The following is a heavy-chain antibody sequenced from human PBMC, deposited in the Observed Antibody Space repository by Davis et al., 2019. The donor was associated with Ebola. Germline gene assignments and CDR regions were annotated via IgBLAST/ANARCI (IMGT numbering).Heavy chain of an antibody. CDR2: ITSSSSYT. Sequence: GESLKISCAASGFTFSDYYMSWIRQAPGKGLEWVSYITSSSSYTTYADSVKGRFTISRDNTKNSLYLQMHSLRAEDSALYYCARGTVATIEAYFDSWGQGTLVTVSS. CDR3: ARGTVATIEAYFDS. J-gene: IGHJ4*02. CDR1: GFTFSDYY. V-gene: IGHV3-11*05. D-gene: IGHD5-24*01.